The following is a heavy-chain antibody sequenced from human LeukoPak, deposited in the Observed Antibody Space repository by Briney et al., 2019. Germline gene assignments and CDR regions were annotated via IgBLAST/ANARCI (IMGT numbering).Heavy chain of an antibody. Sequence: SETLSLTCAVYGGSFSGYYWSWIRQPPGKGLEWIGEINHSGSTNYNPSLKSRVTISVDTSKNQFSLKLSSVTAADTAVYYCAIGQITIFGVVTRTRREFDYWGQGTLVTVSS. CDR3: AIGQITIFGVVTRTRREFDY. D-gene: IGHD3-3*01. J-gene: IGHJ4*02. CDR2: INHSGST. CDR1: GGSFSGYY. V-gene: IGHV4-34*01.